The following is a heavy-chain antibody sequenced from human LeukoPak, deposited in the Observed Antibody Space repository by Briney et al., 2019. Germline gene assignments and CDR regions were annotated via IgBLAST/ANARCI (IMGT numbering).Heavy chain of an antibody. CDR3: ARVSSGATTVDY. CDR2: IIPIFATA. Sequence: SVKVSCKASGGTFSSYAISWVRQAPGQGLEWMGGIIPIFATANYAQKFQGRVTITADESTSTAYMELSSLRSEDTAVYYCARVSSGATTVDYWGQGTLVTVSS. V-gene: IGHV1-69*13. J-gene: IGHJ4*02. CDR1: GGTFSSYA. D-gene: IGHD1-26*01.